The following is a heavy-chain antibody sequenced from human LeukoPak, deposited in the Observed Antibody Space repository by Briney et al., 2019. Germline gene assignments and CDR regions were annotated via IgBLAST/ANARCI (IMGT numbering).Heavy chain of an antibody. Sequence: GGSLRLSCAASGFPFNKYWMHCVRQAPGKGLEWVANIKEDGSEKYYLDSVKGRFSISRDNGKNSLYLQMSSLRAEDTAVYYCARALSAWGQGTLVTVSS. CDR3: ARALSA. J-gene: IGHJ4*02. CDR2: IKEDGSEK. CDR1: GFPFNKYW. D-gene: IGHD3-3*01. V-gene: IGHV3-7*03.